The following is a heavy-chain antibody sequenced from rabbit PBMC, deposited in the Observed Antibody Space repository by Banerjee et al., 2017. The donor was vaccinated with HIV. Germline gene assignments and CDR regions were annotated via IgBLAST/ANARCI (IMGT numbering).Heavy chain of an antibody. J-gene: IGHJ4*01. Sequence: QQQLEESGGDLVKPGASLTLTCTASGFSFSSSYWICWVRQAPGKGLEWIACIYTNSGNTWYASWVNGRFTISKTSSTTVTLQMTSLTAADTATYFCARGLNNYGYIKDLWGQGTLVTVS. CDR3: ARGLNNYGYIKDL. V-gene: IGHV1S45*01. CDR1: GFSFSSSYW. D-gene: IGHD6-1*01. CDR2: IYTNSGNT.